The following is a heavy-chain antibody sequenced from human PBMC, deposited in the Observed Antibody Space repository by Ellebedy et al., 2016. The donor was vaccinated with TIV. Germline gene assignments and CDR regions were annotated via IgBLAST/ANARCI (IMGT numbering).Heavy chain of an antibody. CDR2: INHSGST. CDR1: GGSFSGYY. Sequence: SETLSLXCAVYGGSFSGYYWSWIRQPPGKGLEWIGEINHSGSTNYNPSLKSRVTISVDTSKNQFSLKLSSVTAADTAVYYCARKGAEQWLDRDWFDPWGQGTLVTVSS. J-gene: IGHJ5*02. D-gene: IGHD6-19*01. CDR3: ARKGAEQWLDRDWFDP. V-gene: IGHV4-34*01.